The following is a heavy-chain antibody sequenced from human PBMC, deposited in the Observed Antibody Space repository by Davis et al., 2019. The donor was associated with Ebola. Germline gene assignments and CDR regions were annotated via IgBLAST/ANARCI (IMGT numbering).Heavy chain of an antibody. V-gene: IGHV3-48*01. Sequence: PGGSLRLSCAASGFTFSSYSMNWVRQAPGKGLEWVSYISSSSSTIYYADSVKGRFTISRDNSKNTLYLQMNSLRAEDTAVYYCARDRGSDYGDYVGAWFDPWGQGTLVTVSS. CDR3: ARDRGSDYGDYVGAWFDP. CDR1: GFTFSSYS. CDR2: ISSSSSTI. J-gene: IGHJ5*02. D-gene: IGHD4-17*01.